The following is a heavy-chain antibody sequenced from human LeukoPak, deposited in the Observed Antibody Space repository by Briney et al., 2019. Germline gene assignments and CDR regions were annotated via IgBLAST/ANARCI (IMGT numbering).Heavy chain of an antibody. CDR1: GYTFTGYY. Sequence: PGGSLRLSCAASGYTFTGYYMHWVRQAPGQGLEWMGWINPNSGGTNYAQKFQGRVTMTRDTSISTAYMELSRLRSDDTAVYYCAREHYSSSGKPFFDYWGQGTLVTVSS. J-gene: IGHJ4*02. CDR3: AREHYSSSGKPFFDY. CDR2: INPNSGGT. D-gene: IGHD6-13*01. V-gene: IGHV1-2*02.